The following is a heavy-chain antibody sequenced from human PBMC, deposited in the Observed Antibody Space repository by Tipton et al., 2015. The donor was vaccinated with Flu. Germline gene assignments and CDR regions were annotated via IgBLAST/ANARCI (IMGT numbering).Heavy chain of an antibody. CDR2: IYPSGTT. V-gene: IGHV4-39*01. D-gene: IGHD3-10*02. CDR1: SGSIRSTNYF. Sequence: TLSLTCTVSSGSIRSTNYFCAWIRQPPGKRLELIGSIYPSGTTYYNPSLKGRVTISVDTSKSQFSLMLRSVTAADTAVYYCARLSYYDVDLKNFYFDYWGQGALVTVPS. CDR3: ARLSYYDVDLKNFYFDY. J-gene: IGHJ4*02.